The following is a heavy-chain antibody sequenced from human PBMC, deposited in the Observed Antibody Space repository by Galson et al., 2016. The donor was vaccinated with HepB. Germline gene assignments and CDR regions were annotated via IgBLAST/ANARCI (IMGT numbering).Heavy chain of an antibody. CDR2: IFSNGST. Sequence: LSLTCSVSGGSISSGHFYWTWIRQRPGKGLEWIGNIFSNGSTYYNPSLRSRVVILADMSRDHLSLELKSVTAADTAVYFCAPMSRSTATFDYWGQGTRVIVSS. D-gene: IGHD5-18*01. CDR3: APMSRSTATFDY. CDR1: GGSISSGHFY. V-gene: IGHV4-31*03. J-gene: IGHJ4*02.